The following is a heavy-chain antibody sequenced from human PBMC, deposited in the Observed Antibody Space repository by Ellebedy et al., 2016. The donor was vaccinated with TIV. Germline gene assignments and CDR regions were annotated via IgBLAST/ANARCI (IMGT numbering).Heavy chain of an antibody. CDR1: GYTFTSYD. V-gene: IGHV1-8*01. D-gene: IGHD3-16*02. J-gene: IGHJ6*02. CDR3: ARAPFMITFGGVIMDV. CDR2: MNPNSGNT. Sequence: AASVKVSCKASGYTFTSYDINWVRQATGQGLEWMGWMNPNSGNTEYAQKFQGRVTMTRNTSITTAFMELSSLRSEDTAVYYCARAPFMITFGGVIMDVWGQGTTVTVSS.